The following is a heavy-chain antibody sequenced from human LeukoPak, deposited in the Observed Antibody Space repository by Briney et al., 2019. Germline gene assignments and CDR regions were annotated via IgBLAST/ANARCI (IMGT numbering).Heavy chain of an antibody. V-gene: IGHV4-59*01. J-gene: IGHJ4*02. CDR1: DDSISDYY. Sequence: PSETLSLTCTVSDDSISDYYRGWIRQPPGKGLEWIGYFYNSGRSTYNPSLKSRGTISADTSKNHFSLKLNSVTTADTAVYYCTRGAGWLIDYWGQGILVTVSS. D-gene: IGHD3-16*01. CDR2: FYNSGRS. CDR3: TRGAGWLIDY.